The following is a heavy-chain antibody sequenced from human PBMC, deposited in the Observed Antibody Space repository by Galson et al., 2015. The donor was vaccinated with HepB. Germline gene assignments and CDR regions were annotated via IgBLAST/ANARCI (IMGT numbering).Heavy chain of an antibody. CDR3: ARDIMITFGGVIGAIDY. V-gene: IGHV1-3*01. Sequence: SVKVSCKASGYTFTSYAMNWVRQAPGQGLEWMGWINAANGNTKYSQKFQGRVTITRDTSASTAYMELSSLRSEDTAVYYCARDIMITFGGVIGAIDYWGQGTLVTVSS. D-gene: IGHD3-16*02. CDR1: GYTFTSYA. J-gene: IGHJ4*02. CDR2: INAANGNT.